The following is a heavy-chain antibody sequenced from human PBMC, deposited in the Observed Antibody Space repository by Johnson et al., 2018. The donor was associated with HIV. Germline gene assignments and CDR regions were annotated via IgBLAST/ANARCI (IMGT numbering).Heavy chain of an antibody. CDR1: GFTFSDYY. CDR3: ARVTNDAFDI. Sequence: VQLVESGGGLVKPGGSLRLSCVDSGFTFSDYYMSWIRQAPGKGLEWVSVIYSGGSTYYADSVKGRFTISRDNSKNTLYMQMNSLRAGDTAVYYCARVTNDAFDIWGQGTMVTVSS. V-gene: IGHV3-66*01. CDR2: IYSGGST. J-gene: IGHJ3*02.